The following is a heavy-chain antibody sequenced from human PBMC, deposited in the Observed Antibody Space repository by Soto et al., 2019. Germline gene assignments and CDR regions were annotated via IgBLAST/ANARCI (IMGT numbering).Heavy chain of an antibody. Sequence: QVHLVKSGAEVKKPGASVKVSCKGSGYTFTSYGITWVRQAPGQGLEWMGWISAHNGNTDYAQKLQGRVTVTRDTSTSTAYMALRSLRSDDTAVYYCERGRYGDYWGQGALVTVSS. CDR3: ERGRYGDY. CDR2: ISAHNGNT. J-gene: IGHJ4*02. CDR1: GYTFTSYG. D-gene: IGHD1-1*01. V-gene: IGHV1-18*01.